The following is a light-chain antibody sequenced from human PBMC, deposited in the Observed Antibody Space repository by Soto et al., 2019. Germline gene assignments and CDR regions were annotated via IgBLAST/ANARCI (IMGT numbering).Light chain of an antibody. V-gene: IGLV2-14*01. CDR2: EVS. CDR1: SSDVGGYNY. Sequence: QSVLTQPASVSGSPGQSITISCTGTSSDVGGYNYVSWYQQHPGKAPKLMIYEVSNRPSGVSNRFSGSKSGNTASLTISGLQAEDEAEYYCSSYTCSSTRVFGGGTKLNVL. J-gene: IGLJ3*02. CDR3: SSYTCSSTRV.